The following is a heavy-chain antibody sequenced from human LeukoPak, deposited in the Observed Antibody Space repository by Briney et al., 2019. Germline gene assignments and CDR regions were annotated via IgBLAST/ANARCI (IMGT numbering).Heavy chain of an antibody. CDR1: GFTFSNAW. CDR3: TTWYYDFWSGYYTLLGY. D-gene: IGHD3-3*01. Sequence: GGSLRLSCAASGFTFSNAWMSWVRQAPGKGLEWVGRIKSKTDGGTTDYAAPVKGRFTISRDDSKNTLYLQMNSLKTEDTAVYYCTTWYYDFWSGYYTLLGYWGQGTLVTVSS. V-gene: IGHV3-15*01. J-gene: IGHJ4*02. CDR2: IKSKTDGGTT.